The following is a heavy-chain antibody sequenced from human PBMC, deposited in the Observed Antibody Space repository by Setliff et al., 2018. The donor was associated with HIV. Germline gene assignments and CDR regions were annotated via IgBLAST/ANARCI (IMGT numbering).Heavy chain of an antibody. CDR2: IYYSGDT. Sequence: SETLSLTCTVSGSSIYSGAYYWAWIRQHPGKGLEWIGHIYYSGDTHYNPSLKSRLTISIDTSVNQFSLKLSSVTAADTAVYFCARIAWYSESTYGHDLYYFDFWGQGSLVTVSS. V-gene: IGHV4-31*03. CDR1: GSSIYSGAYY. J-gene: IGHJ4*02. D-gene: IGHD5-18*01. CDR3: ARIAWYSESTYGHDLYYFDF.